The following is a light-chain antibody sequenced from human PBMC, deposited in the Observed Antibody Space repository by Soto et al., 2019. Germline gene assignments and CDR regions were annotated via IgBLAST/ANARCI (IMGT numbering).Light chain of an antibody. V-gene: IGKV1-5*03. CDR1: QSISSW. CDR2: NAS. CDR3: QQYNSYPLT. J-gene: IGKJ4*01. Sequence: DIQMTQSPSTLSASVGDRVTITCRASQSISSWLAWYQQKPGKAPKLLIYNASSLESGVPSRFSGSGAGKEFTLTISSLQHDDFATYYCQQYNSYPLTFGGGTKVEIK.